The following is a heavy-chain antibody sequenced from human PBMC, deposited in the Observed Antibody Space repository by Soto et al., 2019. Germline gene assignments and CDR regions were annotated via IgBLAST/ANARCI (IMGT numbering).Heavy chain of an antibody. CDR3: AREHLHCSGGICYPYGMDV. Sequence: QVQLVESGGGVVQPGRSLRLSCAASGFTFSSYGMHWVRQAPGKGLEWVAVIWYDGSNKYYADSVKGRFTISRDNSKNTLYLQMNSLRAEDTAVYYCAREHLHCSGGICYPYGMDVWGQGTTVTVSS. V-gene: IGHV3-33*01. CDR2: IWYDGSNK. CDR1: GFTFSSYG. J-gene: IGHJ6*02. D-gene: IGHD2-15*01.